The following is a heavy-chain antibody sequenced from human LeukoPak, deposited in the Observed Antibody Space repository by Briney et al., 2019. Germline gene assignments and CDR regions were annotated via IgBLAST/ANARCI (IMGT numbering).Heavy chain of an antibody. Sequence: PSETLSPTCAVYGGSFSGYYWSWIRQPPGKGLEWIGEINHSGSTNYKPPLKSRVTISVDTSKDQFSLKLSSVTSADTAVYYCANLGGYRSGGSCYPHLDYWGKGTLVTVSS. CDR2: INHSGST. J-gene: IGHJ4*02. D-gene: IGHD2-15*01. CDR1: GGSFSGYY. V-gene: IGHV4-34*01. CDR3: ANLGGYRSGGSCYPHLDY.